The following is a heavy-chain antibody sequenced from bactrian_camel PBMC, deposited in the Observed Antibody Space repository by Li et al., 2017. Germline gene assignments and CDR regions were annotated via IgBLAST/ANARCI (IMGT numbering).Heavy chain of an antibody. CDR1: GFTFSTYY. Sequence: HVQLVESGGGLVQPGGSLRLSCAASGFTFSTYYMSWVRQAPGKGLEWVSSIYTGGGTTYYADSVKGRFTISRDNAKNTLYLQLNSLKTEDTAVYYCAKDLNGSDVKWYEGYDYWGQGTQVTVS. CDR3: AKDLNGSDVKWYEGYDY. V-gene: IGHV3-2*01. J-gene: IGHJ4*01. CDR2: IYTGGGTT. D-gene: IGHD2*01.